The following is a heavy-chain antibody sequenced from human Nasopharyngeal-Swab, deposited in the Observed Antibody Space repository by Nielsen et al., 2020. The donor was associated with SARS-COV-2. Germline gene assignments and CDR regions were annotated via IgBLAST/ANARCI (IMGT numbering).Heavy chain of an antibody. CDR3: ARGSGYYDSSGYSDY. D-gene: IGHD3-22*01. Sequence: SETLSLTCTVSGGSISSYYWSWIRQPPGKGLEWIGYIYYSGSTNYNPSLKSRVTISVDTSKNQFSLKLSSVTAADTAVYYCARGSGYYDSSGYSDYWGQETLVTVSS. J-gene: IGHJ4*02. CDR2: IYYSGST. CDR1: GGSISSYY. V-gene: IGHV4-59*13.